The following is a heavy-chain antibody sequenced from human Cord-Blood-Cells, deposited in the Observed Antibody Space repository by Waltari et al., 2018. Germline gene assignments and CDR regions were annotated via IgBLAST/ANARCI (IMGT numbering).Heavy chain of an antibody. CDR1: GYTFTSYY. J-gene: IGHJ6*02. V-gene: IGHV1-46*03. CDR2: INPSGGGT. CDR3: ARDRRIISGSYYYYYGMDV. D-gene: IGHD1-26*01. Sequence: QVQLVQSGAEVKKPGASVKVSCKASGYTFTSYYMHWVRQAPGQGLEWMGIINPSGGGTTYAQRFQGRVTMTRDTSTSTVYMELSSLRSEDTAVYYCARDRRIISGSYYYYYGMDVWGQGTTVTVSS.